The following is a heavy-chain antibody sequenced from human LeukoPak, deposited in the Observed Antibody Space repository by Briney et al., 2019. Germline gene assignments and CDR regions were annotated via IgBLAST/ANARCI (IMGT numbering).Heavy chain of an antibody. CDR3: ARAQWEIPFDY. CDR2: INTDGTNT. Sequence: GGSLRLSCAASGFTFRSYWLHWVRQAPGKGLVWVSRINTDGTNTHYADSVNGRFTISRDNAKDTLYLQMDSLRADDTAVYYCARAQWEIPFDYWGQGTLVTVSS. V-gene: IGHV3-74*01. D-gene: IGHD1-26*01. CDR1: GFTFRSYW. J-gene: IGHJ4*02.